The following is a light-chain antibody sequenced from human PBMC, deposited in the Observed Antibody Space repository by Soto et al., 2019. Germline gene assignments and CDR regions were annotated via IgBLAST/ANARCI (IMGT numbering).Light chain of an antibody. CDR3: QQRGKWPLT. CDR2: DAS. J-gene: IGKJ4*01. CDR1: QSVINS. V-gene: IGKV3-11*01. Sequence: EIVLTQSPAPLYLSPGERATLSCRASQSVINSLAWYQQKPGQAPRLLIYDASNRATDIPARFSGSGSWTDFTLTISSLEPEDFAVYYCQQRGKWPLTFGGGTKVDIK.